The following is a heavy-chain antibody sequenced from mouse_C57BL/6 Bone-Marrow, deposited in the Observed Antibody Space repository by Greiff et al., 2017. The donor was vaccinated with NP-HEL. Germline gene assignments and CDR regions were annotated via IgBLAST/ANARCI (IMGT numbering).Heavy chain of an antibody. D-gene: IGHD2-5*01. CDR1: GFSLTNYG. J-gene: IGHJ2*01. Sequence: VKLQESGPGLVQPSQSLSITCTVSGFSLTNYGLHWVRQSPGKGLEWLGAIWSGGSPDYNAAFISRLSISKDNSASQVFFKMNSLQADDTAIYYCARMAYYSNSNYFDNWGQGTTLTVSS. V-gene: IGHV2-2*01. CDR2: IWSGGSP. CDR3: ARMAYYSNSNYFDN.